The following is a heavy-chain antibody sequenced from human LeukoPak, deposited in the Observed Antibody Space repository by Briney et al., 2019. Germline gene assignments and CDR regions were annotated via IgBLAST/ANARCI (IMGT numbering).Heavy chain of an antibody. Sequence: GGSLRLSCSASGFTFSSYAMHWVRQAPGKGLEYVSAISNNGGSTYYADSVKGRFTISRDNSKNTLYLQMNSLKIEDTAVYYCTTHYYHLSGDDYWGQGTLVTVSS. J-gene: IGHJ4*02. CDR1: GFTFSSYA. D-gene: IGHD3-22*01. CDR3: TTHYYHLSGDDY. CDR2: ISNNGGST. V-gene: IGHV3-64*04.